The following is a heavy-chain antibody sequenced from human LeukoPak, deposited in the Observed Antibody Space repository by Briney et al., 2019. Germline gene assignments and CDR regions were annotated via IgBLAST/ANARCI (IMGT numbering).Heavy chain of an antibody. D-gene: IGHD1-26*01. J-gene: IGHJ4*02. Sequence: SETLSLTCAVYGGSFSGYYWSWIRQPPGKGLEWIGEINHSGSTNYNPSLKSRVTISVDTSKNQFSLKLSSVTAADTAVYYCARRPIRYSGSLWDYWGQGTLVTVSS. CDR3: ARRPIRYSGSLWDY. CDR2: INHSGST. CDR1: GGSFSGYY. V-gene: IGHV4-34*01.